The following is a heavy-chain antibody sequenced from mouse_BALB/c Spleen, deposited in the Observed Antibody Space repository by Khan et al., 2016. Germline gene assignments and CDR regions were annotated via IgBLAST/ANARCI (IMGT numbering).Heavy chain of an antibody. D-gene: IGHD1-1*01. CDR1: GYSFTGYY. V-gene: IGHV1S34*01. Sequence: LVKTGASVKISCKASGYSFTGYYMHWVKQSHGKSLEWIGYITSYNGATSYNQKFKGKATFTVDTSSSTAYMQLNSLKYEDSAVYYSASPYGGSCGGFAYWGQGTLVTVSA. CDR3: ASPYGGSCGGFAY. CDR2: ITSYNGAT. J-gene: IGHJ3*01.